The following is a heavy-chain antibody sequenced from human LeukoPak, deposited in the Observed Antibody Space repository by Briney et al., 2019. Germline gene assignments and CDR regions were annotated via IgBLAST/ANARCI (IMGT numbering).Heavy chain of an antibody. V-gene: IGHV3-30*04. CDR3: VREVRGEVYFDY. D-gene: IGHD3-16*01. CDR1: GFTFSSHA. CDR2: ISYDGSNI. J-gene: IGHJ4*02. Sequence: GGSLRLSCAASGFTFSSHAMHWVRQAPGKGLEWVAVISYDGSNIYYADSVKGRFTISRDNSKNTLYLQMNSLRAEDTAVYYCVREVRGEVYFDYWGQGTLVTVSS.